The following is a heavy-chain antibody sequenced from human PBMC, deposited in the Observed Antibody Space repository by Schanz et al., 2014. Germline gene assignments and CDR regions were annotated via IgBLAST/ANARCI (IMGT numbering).Heavy chain of an antibody. CDR2: FDVEDGET. CDR1: GYTVSALA. CDR3: ATNSPFRMVRGSNAFDA. V-gene: IGHV1-24*01. Sequence: QVQLVQSGAEVKKPGVSVKVSCEISGYTVSALAMHWVRQAPGKGLEWLGGFDVEDGETIYAQKFQGRFTMTEDTSTETAYMELSGLRSGDTAVYYCATNSPFRMVRGSNAFDAWGQGTMVTVSS. D-gene: IGHD3-10*01. J-gene: IGHJ3*01.